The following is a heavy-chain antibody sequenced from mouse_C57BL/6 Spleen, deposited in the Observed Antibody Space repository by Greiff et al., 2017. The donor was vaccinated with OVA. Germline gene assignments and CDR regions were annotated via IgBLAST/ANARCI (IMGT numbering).Heavy chain of an antibody. CDR2: IYPGDGDT. CDR1: GYAFSSSW. Sequence: VKLVESGPELVKPGASVKISCKASGYAFSSSWMNWVKQRPGKGLEWIGRIYPGDGDTNYNGKFKGKATLTADKSSSTAYMQLSSLTSEDSAVYFCAREGYYYGSSYGYFDVWGTGTTVTVSS. D-gene: IGHD1-1*01. CDR3: AREGYYYGSSYGYFDV. J-gene: IGHJ1*03. V-gene: IGHV1-82*01.